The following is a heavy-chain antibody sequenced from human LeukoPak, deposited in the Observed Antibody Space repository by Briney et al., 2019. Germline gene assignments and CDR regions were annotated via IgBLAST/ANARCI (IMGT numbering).Heavy chain of an antibody. CDR1: GYTFTSYY. D-gene: IGHD6-13*01. CDR3: ARDPPFGQQLVRGEDY. V-gene: IGHV1-46*01. CDR2: INPSGGST. Sequence: GASVKVSCKASGYTFTSYYMHWVRQAPGQGLEWMGIINPSGGSTSYAQKFQGRVTMTRDTSTSTVYMELSSLRSEDTAVYYCARDPPFGQQLVRGEDYWGQGTLVTVSS. J-gene: IGHJ4*02.